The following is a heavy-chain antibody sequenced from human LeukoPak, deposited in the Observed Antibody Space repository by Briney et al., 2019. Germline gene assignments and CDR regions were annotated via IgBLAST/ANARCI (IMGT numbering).Heavy chain of an antibody. D-gene: IGHD1-26*01. Sequence: SETLSLTCTVSDGSISSSSYYWGWIRQPPGKGLEWIASIYYSGTTYYNPSLESRVTISVDTSKNQFSLKLTSVTAADTAVYYCARRGFGSYSYWGQGTLVTVSS. CDR3: ARRGFGSYSY. CDR2: IYYSGTT. CDR1: DGSISSSSYY. V-gene: IGHV4-39*01. J-gene: IGHJ4*02.